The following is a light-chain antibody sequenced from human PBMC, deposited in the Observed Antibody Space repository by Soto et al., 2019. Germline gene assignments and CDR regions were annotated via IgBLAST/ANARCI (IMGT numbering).Light chain of an antibody. CDR3: QSFDTRLNSVV. Sequence: QSVVTQPPSVSGAPGQRVTISCTGSSSNIGAGYDVHWYQRFPGTAPKLLIYGNNNRPSGVPDRFSGSKSGTSASLAITGLQAEDEADYYCQSFDTRLNSVVFGGGTKLTVL. J-gene: IGLJ2*01. CDR2: GNN. V-gene: IGLV1-40*01. CDR1: SSNIGAGYD.